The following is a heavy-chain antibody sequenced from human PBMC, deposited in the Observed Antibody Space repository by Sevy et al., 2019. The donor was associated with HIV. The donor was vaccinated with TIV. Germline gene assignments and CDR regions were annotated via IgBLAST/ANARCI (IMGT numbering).Heavy chain of an antibody. V-gene: IGHV1-2*02. Sequence: ASVKVSCKASGYTSSDSGYYVHWVRQAPGQGLEWMGWINPKSGATNYAQKFQGRVTMTRDTSVSTANMELNRLTSDDTAVYYCARESYDFWTGPVDYDYGMDVWGQGTTVTVSS. J-gene: IGHJ6*02. D-gene: IGHD3-3*01. CDR1: GYTSSDSGYY. CDR2: INPKSGAT. CDR3: ARESYDFWTGPVDYDYGMDV.